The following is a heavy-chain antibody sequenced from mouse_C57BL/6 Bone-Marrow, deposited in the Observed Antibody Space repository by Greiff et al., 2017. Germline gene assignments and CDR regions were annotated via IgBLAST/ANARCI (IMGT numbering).Heavy chain of an antibody. J-gene: IGHJ3*01. CDR3: ARYDYDWFAY. CDR1: GYTFTSYW. Sequence: VKLQQPGAELVMPGASVKLSCKASGYTFTSYWMHWVKQRPGQGLEWIGEIDPSDSYTNYNQKFKGKSTLTVDKSSSTAYMQLSSLTSEDSAVYYCARYDYDWFAYWGQGTLVTVSA. CDR2: IDPSDSYT. D-gene: IGHD2-4*01. V-gene: IGHV1-69*01.